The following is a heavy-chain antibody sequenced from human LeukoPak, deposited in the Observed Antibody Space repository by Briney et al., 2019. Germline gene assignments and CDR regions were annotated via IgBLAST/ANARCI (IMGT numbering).Heavy chain of an antibody. V-gene: IGHV4-59*01. J-gene: IGHJ4*02. Sequence: SSETLPLTCTVSGASISHYYWSWIRQPPGRGLEWIGCAFYTGSTNYNPSLKSRVTISIDTSKSQFSLRLTSVTAADTAIYYCASLSHCSTSSCFDYWGRGTLVTVSS. CDR3: ASLSHCSTSSCFDY. D-gene: IGHD2-2*01. CDR1: GASISHYY. CDR2: AFYTGST.